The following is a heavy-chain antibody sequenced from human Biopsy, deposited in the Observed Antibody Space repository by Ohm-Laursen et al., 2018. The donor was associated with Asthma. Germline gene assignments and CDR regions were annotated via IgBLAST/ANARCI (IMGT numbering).Heavy chain of an antibody. Sequence: SLRLSCAASGFTFSSYSMNWVRQAPGKGLEWVSYISRSSSTKYYADSVKGRFTISRDNAKNSLYLQMNSLRDEDTAVYYCARFKRGYSYGYAGVFDYWGQGTLVPVSS. V-gene: IGHV3-48*02. D-gene: IGHD5-18*01. CDR1: GFTFSSYS. CDR2: ISRSSSTK. J-gene: IGHJ4*02. CDR3: ARFKRGYSYGYAGVFDY.